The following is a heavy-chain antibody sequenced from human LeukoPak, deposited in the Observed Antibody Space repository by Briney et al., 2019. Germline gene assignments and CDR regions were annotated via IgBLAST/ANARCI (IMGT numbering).Heavy chain of an antibody. D-gene: IGHD3-22*01. CDR1: GCSISSGGYY. Sequence: RASQTLSLTCTVSGCSISSGGYYWSWIRQHPGKGLEWIVDIYYSGSTYYNPSLKSRVTISVDTSKNQFSLKLSSMTAADTAVYYCAREAAPHYYDSSGYYYGDAFDIWGQGTMVTVSS. V-gene: IGHV4-31*03. CDR2: IYYSGST. CDR3: AREAAPHYYDSSGYYYGDAFDI. J-gene: IGHJ3*02.